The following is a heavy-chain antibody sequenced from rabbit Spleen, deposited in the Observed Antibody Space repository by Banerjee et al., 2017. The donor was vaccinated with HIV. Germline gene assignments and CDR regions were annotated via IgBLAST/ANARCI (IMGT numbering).Heavy chain of an antibody. V-gene: IGHV1S40*01. Sequence: QSLGESGGGLVQPGGSLKLSCTASGFSFSSSSYIIWVPQAPGKGLEWIACIKGGSSDTTWYANWAKGRFTISKTSSTTVTLQMTSLTAADTATYFCARAGYGNDGVVDTFGSWGPGTLVTVS. CDR2: IKGGSSDTT. CDR3: ARAGYGNDGVVDTFGS. CDR1: GFSFSSSSY. D-gene: IGHD6-1*01. J-gene: IGHJ2*01.